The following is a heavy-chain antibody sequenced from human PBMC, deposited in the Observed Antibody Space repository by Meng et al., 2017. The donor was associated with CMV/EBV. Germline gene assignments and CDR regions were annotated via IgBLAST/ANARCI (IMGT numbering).Heavy chain of an antibody. D-gene: IGHD6-13*01. Sequence: ASVKVSCKASGYTFTGYYMHWVRQAPGQGLEWMGWINPNSGGTNYAQKFQGRVTMTRDTSISTVYMELSRLRSDDTAVYYCAKEGAAAGLTNYYYGMDVWGQGTTVTVSS. CDR1: GYTFTGYY. V-gene: IGHV1-2*02. CDR2: INPNSGGT. CDR3: AKEGAAAGLTNYYYGMDV. J-gene: IGHJ6*02.